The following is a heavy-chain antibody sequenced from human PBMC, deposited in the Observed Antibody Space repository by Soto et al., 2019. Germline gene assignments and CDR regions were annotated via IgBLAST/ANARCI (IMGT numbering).Heavy chain of an antibody. Sequence: PGGSLRLSCAASGFTFSSYSMNWVRQAPGKGLEWVSSISSSSSYIYYADSVKGRFTISRDNAKNSLYLQMNSLRAEDTAVYYCARDLWRFGPTSGHDYWGQGTLVTVSS. V-gene: IGHV3-21*01. CDR2: ISSSSSYI. CDR1: GFTFSSYS. D-gene: IGHD3-16*01. CDR3: ARDLWRFGPTSGHDY. J-gene: IGHJ4*02.